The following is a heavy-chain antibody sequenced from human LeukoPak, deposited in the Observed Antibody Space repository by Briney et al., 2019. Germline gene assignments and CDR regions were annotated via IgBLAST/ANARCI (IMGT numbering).Heavy chain of an antibody. J-gene: IGHJ4*02. CDR2: IKSKTDGGTT. CDR1: GFTFSNAW. D-gene: IGHD2-15*01. Sequence: GGSLRLSCAASGFTFSNAWMSWVRQAPGKGLEWVGRIKSKTDGGTTDYAAPVKGRYTISRDDSKNTLYLQMNSLKTEDTAVYYCTTVHTPTSTFDYWGQGTLVTVSS. V-gene: IGHV3-15*01. CDR3: TTVHTPTSTFDY.